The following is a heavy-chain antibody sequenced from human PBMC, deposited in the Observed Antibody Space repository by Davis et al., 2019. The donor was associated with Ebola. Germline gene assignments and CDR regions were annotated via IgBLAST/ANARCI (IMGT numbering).Heavy chain of an antibody. CDR2: IYTGDSDT. V-gene: IGHV5-51*01. Sequence: GGSLRLSCKDSGNSFASHWIGWVRQMPGKGLEWMGIIYTGDSDTRYNPSFQGQVTISADKSISTAYLQWSSLKASDTAMYYCARQKDYGDYARDYWGQGTPVTVSS. D-gene: IGHD4-17*01. CDR1: GNSFASHW. CDR3: ARQKDYGDYARDY. J-gene: IGHJ4*02.